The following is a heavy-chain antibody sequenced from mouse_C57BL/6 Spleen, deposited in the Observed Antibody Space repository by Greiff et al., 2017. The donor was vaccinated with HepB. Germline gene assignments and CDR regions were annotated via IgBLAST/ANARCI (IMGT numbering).Heavy chain of an antibody. CDR1: GFNIKDDY. J-gene: IGHJ2*01. CDR2: IDPENGDT. V-gene: IGHV14-4*01. CDR3: TTTYYGSSHYFDY. D-gene: IGHD1-1*01. Sequence: EVQLQQSGAELVRPGASVKLSCTASGFNIKDDYMHWVKQRPEQGLEWIGWIDPENGDTEYASKFQGKATITADTSSNTAYLQRSSLTSEDTAVYYCTTTYYGSSHYFDYWGQGTTLTVSS.